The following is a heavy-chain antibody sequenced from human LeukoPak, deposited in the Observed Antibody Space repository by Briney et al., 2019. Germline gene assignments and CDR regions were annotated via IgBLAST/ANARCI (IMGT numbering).Heavy chain of an antibody. CDR2: INHSGST. CDR1: GGSFSGYY. V-gene: IGHV4-34*01. CDR3: ARQTNYGSGSPYYYYYYMDV. D-gene: IGHD3-10*01. Sequence: PSETLSLTCAVYGGSFSGYYWSWIRQPPGKGLEWIGEINHSGSTNYNPSLKSRVTISVDTSKNQFSLKLSSVTAADTAVYYCARQTNYGSGSPYYYYYYMDVWGKGTTVTVSS. J-gene: IGHJ6*03.